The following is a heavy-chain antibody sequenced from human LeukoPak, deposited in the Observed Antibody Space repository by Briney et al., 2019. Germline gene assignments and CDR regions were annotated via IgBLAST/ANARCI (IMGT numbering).Heavy chain of an antibody. D-gene: IGHD2-2*01. CDR3: ARGAVVVPAARAAGFDP. CDR2: INHSGST. V-gene: IGHV4-34*01. CDR1: GGSFSGYY. J-gene: IGHJ5*02. Sequence: SETLSLTCAVYGGSFSGYYWSWIRQPPGKGLGWIGEINHSGSTNYNPSLKSRVTISVDTSKNQFSLKLSSVTAADTAVYYCARGAVVVPAARAAGFDPWGQGTLVTVSS.